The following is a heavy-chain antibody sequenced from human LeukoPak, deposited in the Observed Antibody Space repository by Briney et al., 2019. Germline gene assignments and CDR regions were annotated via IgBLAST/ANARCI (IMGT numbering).Heavy chain of an antibody. CDR2: IYYTGST. V-gene: IGHV4-59*02. CDR3: ATRGNDFWSGDKTFDI. Sequence: SETLSLTCTVSGGSVSSYYCNWIRQPPGKGLEWIGYIYYTGSTNYNPSLKSRVTISVDTSKNQFSLKLASVTAADTAVYYCATRGNDFWSGDKTFDIWGQGTVSPSLQ. J-gene: IGHJ3*02. D-gene: IGHD3-3*01. CDR1: GGSVSSYY.